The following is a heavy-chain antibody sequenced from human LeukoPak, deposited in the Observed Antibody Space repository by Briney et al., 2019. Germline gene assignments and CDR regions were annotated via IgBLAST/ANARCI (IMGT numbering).Heavy chain of an antibody. Sequence: ASVRVSCKASGGTFSSYATSWVRQAPGQGLEWMGRIIPILGIANYAQKFQGRVTITADKSTSTAYMELSSLRAEDTALYFCARYRSPQAPILWFEDDYYYDMDVWGQGTTVTVSS. CDR2: IIPILGIA. J-gene: IGHJ6*02. V-gene: IGHV1-69*04. CDR1: GGTFSSYA. D-gene: IGHD3-10*01. CDR3: ARYRSPQAPILWFEDDYYYDMDV.